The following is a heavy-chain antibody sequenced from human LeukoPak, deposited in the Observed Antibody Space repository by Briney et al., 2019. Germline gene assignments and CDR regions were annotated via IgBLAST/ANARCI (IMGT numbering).Heavy chain of an antibody. J-gene: IGHJ6*02. CDR3: ARDVVATILGDGMDV. D-gene: IGHD5-12*01. CDR2: ISAYNGNT. CDR1: GYTFISYG. V-gene: IGHV1-18*01. Sequence: ASVKVSCKASGYTFISYGISWVRQAPGQGLEWMGWISAYNGNTNYAQKLQGRVTMTTDTSTSTAYMELRSLRSDDTAVYYCARDVVATILGDGMDVWGQGTTVTVSS.